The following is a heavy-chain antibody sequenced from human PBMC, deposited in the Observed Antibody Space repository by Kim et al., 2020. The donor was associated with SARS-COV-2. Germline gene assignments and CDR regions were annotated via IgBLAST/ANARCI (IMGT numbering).Heavy chain of an antibody. Sequence: GGSLRLSCAASGFTFSSYGMHWVRQAPGKGLEWVAVISYDGSNKYYADSVKGRFTISRDNSKNTLYLQMNSLRAEDTAVYYCAKSASYYDSSGYYYGGDYFDYWGQGTLVTVSS. V-gene: IGHV3-30*18. CDR2: ISYDGSNK. CDR3: AKSASYYDSSGYYYGGDYFDY. J-gene: IGHJ4*02. D-gene: IGHD3-22*01. CDR1: GFTFSSYG.